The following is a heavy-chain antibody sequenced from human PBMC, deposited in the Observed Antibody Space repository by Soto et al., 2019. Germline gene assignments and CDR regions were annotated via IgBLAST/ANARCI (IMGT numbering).Heavy chain of an antibody. CDR2: ISGSSDYM. CDR3: AREEGHIVVVTEEGGFDY. V-gene: IGHV3-21*01. Sequence: EVQLVESGGGLVKPGGSLRISCTASGFTFSTYTMAWVRQTPGKGLDWASSISGSSDYMHYSDSVKGRFTISRDNAKNSLYLQMNSLRAEDTAVYYCAREEGHIVVVTEEGGFDYWGQGSLVTVSS. J-gene: IGHJ4*02. CDR1: GFTFSTYT. D-gene: IGHD2-21*02.